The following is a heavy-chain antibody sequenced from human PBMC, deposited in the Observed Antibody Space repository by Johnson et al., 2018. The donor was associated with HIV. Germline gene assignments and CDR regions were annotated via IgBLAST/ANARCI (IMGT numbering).Heavy chain of an antibody. V-gene: IGHV3-30-3*01. D-gene: IGHD1-1*01. J-gene: IGHJ3*02. CDR2: ISYDGTNK. CDR3: ARPLDWKDLSDALDI. CDR1: GFTFSSYA. Sequence: QMQLVESGGGVVQPGRSLRLSCAASGFTFSSYAMHWVRQAPGEGLEWVAVISYDGTNKYYADSVKGRFTISRDNSKNTVYLQMNSLRADDTAMYYCARPLDWKDLSDALDIWGHGTMVSVSS.